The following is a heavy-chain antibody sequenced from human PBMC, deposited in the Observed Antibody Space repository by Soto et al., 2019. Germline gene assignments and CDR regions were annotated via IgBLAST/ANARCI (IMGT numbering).Heavy chain of an antibody. CDR2: ISSSSSYI. V-gene: IGHV3-21*01. D-gene: IGHD6-13*01. Sequence: GESLKISCAASGFTFSSYNMNWVRQAPGKGLEWVSSISSSSSYIYYADSVKGRFTISRDNAKNSLYLQMNSLRAEDTAVYYCAREDGTAAGTNPFDYWGQGTLVTVSS. CDR3: AREDGTAAGTNPFDY. CDR1: GFTFSSYN. J-gene: IGHJ4*02.